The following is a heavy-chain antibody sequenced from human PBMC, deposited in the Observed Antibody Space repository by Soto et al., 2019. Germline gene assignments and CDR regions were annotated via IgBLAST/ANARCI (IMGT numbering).Heavy chain of an antibody. CDR3: TTGDYSSSWYYFDY. J-gene: IGHJ4*02. V-gene: IGHV3-15*07. Sequence: GGSLRLSCAASGFTFSNAWMNWVRQAPGKGLEWVGRIKSKTDGGTTDYPAPVKGRFTISRDDSKNTLYLQMNSLKTEDTAVYYCTTGDYSSSWYYFDYWGQGTLVTVSS. CDR1: GFTFSNAW. D-gene: IGHD6-13*01. CDR2: IKSKTDGGTT.